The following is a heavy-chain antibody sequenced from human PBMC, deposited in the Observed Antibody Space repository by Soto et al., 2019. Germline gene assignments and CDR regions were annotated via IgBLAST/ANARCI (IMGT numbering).Heavy chain of an antibody. CDR3: AREGLFDP. CDR2: ISYDGSNK. J-gene: IGHJ5*02. CDR1: GFTFSSYA. Sequence: GGSLRLSCAASGFTFSSYAMHWVRQAPGKGLEWVAVISYDGSNKYYADSVKGRFTISRDNSKNTLYLQMNSLRAEDTAVYYCAREGLFDPWGQGTLVTVSS. V-gene: IGHV3-30-3*01.